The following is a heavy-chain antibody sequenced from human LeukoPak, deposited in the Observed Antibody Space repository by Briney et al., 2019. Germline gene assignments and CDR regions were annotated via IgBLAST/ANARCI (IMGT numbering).Heavy chain of an antibody. Sequence: GGSLRLSCAASGFTFSSYSMNWVRQAPGKGLEWVSSISSSSSYIYYADSVKGRFTISRDNAKNSLYLQTNSLRAEDTAVYYCASLKYSNYDNTDYWGRGTLVTVSS. CDR1: GFTFSSYS. CDR2: ISSSSSYI. J-gene: IGHJ4*02. CDR3: ASLKYSNYDNTDY. V-gene: IGHV3-21*01. D-gene: IGHD4-11*01.